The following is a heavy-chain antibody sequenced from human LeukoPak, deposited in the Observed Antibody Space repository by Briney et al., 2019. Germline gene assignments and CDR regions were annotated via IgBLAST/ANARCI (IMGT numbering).Heavy chain of an antibody. CDR2: IDRSSCST. CDR3: ARDGDNAFDF. CDR1: GYTFTDYY. J-gene: IGHJ4*02. Sequence: SVKVSCKASGYTFTDYYIHWVRQAPGQEPEWMGIIDRSSCSTTYAQKFQGRVTMTRDTSASTVYMELNSLRSEDTAMYYGARDGDNAFDFWGQGTLVTVSS. D-gene: IGHD3-10*01. V-gene: IGHV1-46*01.